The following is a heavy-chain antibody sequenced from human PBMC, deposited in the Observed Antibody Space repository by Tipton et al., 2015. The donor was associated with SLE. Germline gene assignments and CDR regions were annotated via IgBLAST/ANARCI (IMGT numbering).Heavy chain of an antibody. CDR2: INPSGGST. V-gene: IGHV1-46*01. CDR3: ARRSRTVTSAEYFQH. Sequence: QLVQSGAEVKKPGASVKVSCKASGYTFTSYYMHWVRQAPGQGLEWMGIINPSGGSTSYAQKFQGRVTMTRDTSTSTVYMELSSLRSEDTAVYYCARRSRTVTSAEYFQHWGQGTLVTVSS. D-gene: IGHD4-17*01. CDR1: GYTFTSYY. J-gene: IGHJ1*01.